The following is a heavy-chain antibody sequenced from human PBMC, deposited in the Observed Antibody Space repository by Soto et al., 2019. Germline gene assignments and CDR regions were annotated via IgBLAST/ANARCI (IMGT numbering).Heavy chain of an antibody. CDR1: GGSISSGGYY. CDR3: ARDGDDSSGYYYGY. J-gene: IGHJ4*02. V-gene: IGHV4-31*03. Sequence: SETLSLTCTVSGGSISSGGYYWSWIRQHPGKGLEWIGYIYYSGSTYYNPSLKSRVTISVDTSKNQFSLKLGSVTAADTAVYYCARDGDDSSGYYYGYWGQGTLVTVSS. D-gene: IGHD3-22*01. CDR2: IYYSGST.